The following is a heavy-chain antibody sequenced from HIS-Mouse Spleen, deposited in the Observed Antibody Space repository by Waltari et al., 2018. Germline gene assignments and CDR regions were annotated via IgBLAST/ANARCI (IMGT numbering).Heavy chain of an antibody. J-gene: IGHJ4*02. D-gene: IGHD3-10*01. CDR1: GGSISSYY. CDR2: IYYSGST. V-gene: IGHV4-59*01. Sequence: QVQLQESGPGLVKPSETLSLTCTVPGGSISSYYWRWIRQPPGKGLEWIGYIYYSGSTNYNPSLKSRVTISVDTSKNQFSLKLSSVTAADTAVYYCARARGAGDFDYWGQGTLVTVSS. CDR3: ARARGAGDFDY.